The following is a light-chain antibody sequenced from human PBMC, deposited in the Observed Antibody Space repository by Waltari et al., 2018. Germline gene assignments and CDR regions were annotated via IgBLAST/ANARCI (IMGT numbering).Light chain of an antibody. Sequence: QSVLTQPPSVSGAPGQRVTISCTGSSSHIGDGYDVHWYQQLPGPAPKLLIYGNSNRPSGVPDRFSGSKSGTSASLAITGLQAEDEADYYCQSYDSSSVVFGGGTKLTVL. J-gene: IGLJ2*01. CDR3: QSYDSSSVV. CDR2: GNS. V-gene: IGLV1-40*01. CDR1: SSHIGDGYD.